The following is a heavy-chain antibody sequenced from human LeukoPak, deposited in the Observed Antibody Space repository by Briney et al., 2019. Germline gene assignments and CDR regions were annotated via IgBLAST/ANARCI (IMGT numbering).Heavy chain of an antibody. J-gene: IGHJ4*02. V-gene: IGHV3-23*01. CDR2: ISGSGGTT. Sequence: GGSLRLSCAASGFTFSSYAMSWARQAPGKGLEWVSAISGSGGTTYYADSVKGRFTISRDNSKNTLYLQMNSLRAEDTAVYYCAKVPIVVVPAAMRDIDYWGQGTLVTVSS. CDR1: GFTFSSYA. CDR3: AKVPIVVVPAAMRDIDY. D-gene: IGHD2-2*01.